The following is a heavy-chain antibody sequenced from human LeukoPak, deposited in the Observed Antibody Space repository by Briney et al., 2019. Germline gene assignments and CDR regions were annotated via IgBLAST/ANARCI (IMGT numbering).Heavy chain of an antibody. CDR3: AKGKLLVSFDY. J-gene: IGHJ4*02. CDR1: GFTFSSYA. V-gene: IGHV3-23*01. D-gene: IGHD6-6*01. CDR2: ISGSGGST. Sequence: GGSLRLSCAASGFTFSSYAMSWVRQAPGKGXXWVSAISGSGGSTYYADSVKGRFTISRDNSKNTLYLQMNSLRAEDTAVYYCAKGKLLVSFDYWGQGTLVTVSS.